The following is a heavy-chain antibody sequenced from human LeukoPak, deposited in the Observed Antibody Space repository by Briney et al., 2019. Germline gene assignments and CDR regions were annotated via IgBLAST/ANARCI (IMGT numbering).Heavy chain of an antibody. CDR2: INPNSGGT. CDR3: ARDTYYYGSGSYSDFDY. CDR1: GYTFTSYD. V-gene: IGHV1-2*02. Sequence: EASVKVSCKASGYTFTSYDINWVRQATGQGLEWMGWINPNSGGTNYAQKFQGRVTMTRDTSISTAYMELSRLRSDDTAVYYCARDTYYYGSGSYSDFDYWGQGTLVTVSS. D-gene: IGHD3-10*01. J-gene: IGHJ4*02.